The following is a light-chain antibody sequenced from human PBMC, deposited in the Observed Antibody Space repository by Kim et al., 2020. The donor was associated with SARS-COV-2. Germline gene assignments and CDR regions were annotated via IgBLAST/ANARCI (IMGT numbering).Light chain of an antibody. V-gene: IGLV2-23*02. CDR3: SSYAPGSTSVI. CDR2: EVT. J-gene: IGLJ2*01. CDR1: STDIGSYNL. Sequence: QAALTQPASVSGSPGQSITISCTGTSTDIGSYNLVPWYQQHPGKAPKLMIYEVTKRPSGVSNRFSGSKSDNTASLTISGLQAEDEADYYCSSYAPGSTSVIFGGGTQLTVL.